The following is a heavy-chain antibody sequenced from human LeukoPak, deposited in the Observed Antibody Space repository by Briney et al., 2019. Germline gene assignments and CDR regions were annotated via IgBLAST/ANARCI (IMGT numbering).Heavy chain of an antibody. CDR3: ASREFIDYGDEEHDY. CDR1: GYTFTGYH. D-gene: IGHD4-17*01. CDR2: INPNSGGT. J-gene: IGHJ4*02. Sequence: ASVKVSCKASGYTFTGYHMHWVRQAPGQGLEWMGWINPNSGGTNYAQKFQGRVTMTRDTSISTAYMELSRLRSDDTAVYYCASREFIDYGDEEHDYWGQGTLVTVSS. V-gene: IGHV1-2*02.